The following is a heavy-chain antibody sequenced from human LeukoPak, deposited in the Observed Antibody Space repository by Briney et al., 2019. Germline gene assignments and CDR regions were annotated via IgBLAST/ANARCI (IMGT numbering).Heavy chain of an antibody. J-gene: IGHJ6*03. CDR3: ATDPRTTVFGTFRYYYMDV. CDR1: GGSISSYY. D-gene: IGHD3-3*01. V-gene: IGHV4-59*01. Sequence: PSETLSLTCTVSGGSISSYYWSWIRQPPGKGLEWIGYIYYSGSTNYNPSLKSRVTISVDTSKNQFSLKLSSVTAADTAVYYCATDPRTTVFGTFRYYYMDVWGEGTTVAVSS. CDR2: IYYSGST.